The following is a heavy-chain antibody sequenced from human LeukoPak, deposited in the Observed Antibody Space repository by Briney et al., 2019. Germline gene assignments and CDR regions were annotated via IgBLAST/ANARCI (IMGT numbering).Heavy chain of an antibody. CDR2: INPNSGGT. J-gene: IGHJ4*02. V-gene: IGHV1-2*04. D-gene: IGHD6-13*01. CDR1: GYTFTGYY. Sequence: ASVKVSCKASGYTFTGYYMHWVRRGPRQGRGWMGWINPNSGGTNYAQKFQGWVTMTRDTSISTAYMELSRLRSDDTAVYYCARSIAAADTFDYWGQGTLVTVSS. CDR3: ARSIAAADTFDY.